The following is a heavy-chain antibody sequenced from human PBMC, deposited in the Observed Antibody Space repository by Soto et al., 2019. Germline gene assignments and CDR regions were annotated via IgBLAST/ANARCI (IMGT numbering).Heavy chain of an antibody. CDR3: ARLAYYDFWSGYWNWFGP. CDR2: IIPIFGTA. CDR1: GGTFSSYA. Sequence: RASVKVSCKASGGTFSSYAISWVRQAPGQGLEWMGGIIPIFGTANYAQKFQGRVTITADESTSTAYMELSSLRSEDTAVYYCARLAYYDFWSGYWNWFGPWGQGTLVTVSS. D-gene: IGHD3-3*01. J-gene: IGHJ5*02. V-gene: IGHV1-69*13.